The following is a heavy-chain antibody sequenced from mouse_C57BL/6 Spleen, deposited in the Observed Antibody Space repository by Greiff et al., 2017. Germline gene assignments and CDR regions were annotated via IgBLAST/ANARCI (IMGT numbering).Heavy chain of an antibody. CDR3: ARDYYGSSYSAWFAY. CDR1: GYTFTSYW. Sequence: QVQLQQPGAELVKPGASVKMSCKASGYTFTSYWITWVKQRPGQGLEWMGDIYPGSGSTNYNEKFKSKATLTVDTSSSTAYMQLSSLTSEDSAVYDCARDYYGSSYSAWFAYWGQGTLVTVSA. J-gene: IGHJ3*01. CDR2: IYPGSGST. D-gene: IGHD1-1*01. V-gene: IGHV1-55*01.